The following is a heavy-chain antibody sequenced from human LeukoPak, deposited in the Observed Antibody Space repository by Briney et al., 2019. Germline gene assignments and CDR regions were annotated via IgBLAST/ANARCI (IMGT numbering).Heavy chain of an antibody. CDR3: ARGRTAGYYFDY. Sequence: ASVKVSCKASGYTFTSYAMHWVRQAPGQRLEWMGWINAGNGNTKYSQEFQGRVTITRDTSASTAYMELSSLRSEDMAVYYCARGRTAGYYFDYWGQGTLVTASS. CDR1: GYTFTSYA. V-gene: IGHV1-3*03. J-gene: IGHJ4*02. D-gene: IGHD3-10*01. CDR2: INAGNGNT.